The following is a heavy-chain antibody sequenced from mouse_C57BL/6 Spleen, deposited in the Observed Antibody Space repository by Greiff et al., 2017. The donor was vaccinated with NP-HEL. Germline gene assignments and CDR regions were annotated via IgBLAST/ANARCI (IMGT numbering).Heavy chain of an antibody. CDR3: ARRTAQAIYFDY. Sequence: QVQLQQPGAELVKPGASVKLSCKASGYTFTSYWMHWVKQRPGRGLEWIGRIDPNSGGTKYNEKFKSKATLTVDKPSSTAYMQRSSLTSEDAAVYYCARRTAQAIYFDYWGQGTTRTVSS. V-gene: IGHV1-72*01. CDR1: GYTFTSYW. CDR2: IDPNSGGT. D-gene: IGHD3-2*02. J-gene: IGHJ2*01.